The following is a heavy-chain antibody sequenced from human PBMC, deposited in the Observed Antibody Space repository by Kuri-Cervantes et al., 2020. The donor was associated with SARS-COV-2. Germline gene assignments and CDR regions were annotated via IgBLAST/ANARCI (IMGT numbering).Heavy chain of an antibody. D-gene: IGHD3-22*01. CDR1: GGSISSYY. CDR2: IYYSGGT. CDR3: ARDYYDSSGYFGY. Sequence: SETLSLTCTVSGGSISSYYWSWIRQPPGKGLEWIGYIYYSGGTNYNPSLKSRVTISVDTSKDQFSLKLSSVTAADTAVYYCARDYYDSSGYFGYWGQGTLVTVSS. V-gene: IGHV4-59*12. J-gene: IGHJ4*02.